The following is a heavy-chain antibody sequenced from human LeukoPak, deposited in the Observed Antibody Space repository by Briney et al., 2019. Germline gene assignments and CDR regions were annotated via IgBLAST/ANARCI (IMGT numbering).Heavy chain of an antibody. CDR3: ARDRGGKDF. CDR1: GFVFSSYW. Sequence: PGGSLRLSCTAYGFVFSSYWMSWVRQAPGKGLEWVANIKDDESQKYYGDSVKGRFTISRDDAKKSLYLQMNSLRADDTAVYYCARDRGGKDFWGQGTLVVVSS. J-gene: IGHJ4*02. V-gene: IGHV3-7*03. D-gene: IGHD1-1*01. CDR2: IKDDESQK.